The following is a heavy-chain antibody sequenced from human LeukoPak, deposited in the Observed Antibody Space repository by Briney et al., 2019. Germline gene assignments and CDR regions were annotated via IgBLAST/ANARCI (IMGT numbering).Heavy chain of an antibody. CDR2: ILPYNGNT. J-gene: IGHJ3*02. CDR3: ARPYDFWSGYEALHDAFDI. D-gene: IGHD3-3*01. CDR1: GYTFTSYG. V-gene: IGHV1-18*01. Sequence: GASVTVSFKASGYTFTSYGITWVRQAPGQGLEWVGWILPYNGNTKYAQKLQGRVTMTTDTSTSTAYMELRSLRSDDTAVYYCARPYDFWSGYEALHDAFDIWGQGTMVTVSS.